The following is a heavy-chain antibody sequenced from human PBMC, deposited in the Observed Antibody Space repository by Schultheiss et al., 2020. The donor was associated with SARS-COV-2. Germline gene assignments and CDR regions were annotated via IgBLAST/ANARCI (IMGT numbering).Heavy chain of an antibody. CDR1: GYTFTGYY. CDR2: INPNSGGT. V-gene: IGHV1-2*02. J-gene: IGHJ4*02. Sequence: ASVKVSCKASGYTFTGYYMHWVRQAPGQGLEWMGWINPNSGGTNYAQKFQGRVTMTRDTSISTAYMELSRLRSDDTAVYYCARVRIFGDGWSYWGQGTLVTVSS. D-gene: IGHD3-3*01. CDR3: ARVRIFGDGWSY.